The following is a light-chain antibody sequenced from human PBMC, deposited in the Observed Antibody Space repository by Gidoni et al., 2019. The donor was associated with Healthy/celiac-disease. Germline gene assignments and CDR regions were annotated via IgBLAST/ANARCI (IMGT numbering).Light chain of an antibody. CDR2: AAS. V-gene: IGKV1-9*01. Sequence: DIQLTQSPSFLSASVGDRVTSTCRDSQGISSYLAWYQQKPGKAPKLLIYAASTLQSGVPSRFSGSGSGPEFTLTISSLQPEDFATYYCQQLNRYPLTFGGGTKVEIK. J-gene: IGKJ4*01. CDR3: QQLNRYPLT. CDR1: QGISSY.